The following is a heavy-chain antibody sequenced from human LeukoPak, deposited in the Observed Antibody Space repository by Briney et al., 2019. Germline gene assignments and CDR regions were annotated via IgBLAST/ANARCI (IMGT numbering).Heavy chain of an antibody. CDR3: SKDLPLTRAWALKY. D-gene: IGHD2-2*01. CDR1: GFTFSSYW. J-gene: IGHJ4*02. Sequence: GGSLRLSCAASGFTFSSYWMTWVRQAPGQGPEWVGRIKSKGSGGTTDYASSVKGRFTISRDDSENTLYLQMNSLRTDDTAVYYCSKDLPLTRAWALKYWGQGALVTVSS. V-gene: IGHV3-15*03. CDR2: IKSKGSGGTT.